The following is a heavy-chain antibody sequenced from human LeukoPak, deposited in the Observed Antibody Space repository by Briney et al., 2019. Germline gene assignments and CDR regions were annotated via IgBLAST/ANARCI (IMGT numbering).Heavy chain of an antibody. J-gene: IGHJ3*02. CDR2: ISSSGSTI. CDR3: ARDALDTFDI. Sequence: GGSLRLSCAASGFTFSSYSMNWVRQAPGKGLEWVSYISSSGSTIYYADSVKGRFTISRDNAKNSLYLQMNSLRAEDTAVYYCARDALDTFDIWGQGTMVTVSS. V-gene: IGHV3-48*04. CDR1: GFTFSSYS.